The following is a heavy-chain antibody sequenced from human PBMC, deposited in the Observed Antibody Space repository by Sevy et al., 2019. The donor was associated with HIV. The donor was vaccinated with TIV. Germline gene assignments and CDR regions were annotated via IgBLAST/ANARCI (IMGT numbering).Heavy chain of an antibody. CDR2: ISSSSYT. D-gene: IGHD6-6*01. CDR1: GFTFSDYY. Sequence: GGSLRLSCAASGFTFSDYYMSWIRQAPGKGLEWVSYISSSSYTNYADSVKGRFTISRDNATNSLYLQMNSLRAEDTAVYYCAREQLVDNWFDPWGQGTLVTVSS. V-gene: IGHV3-11*06. J-gene: IGHJ5*02. CDR3: AREQLVDNWFDP.